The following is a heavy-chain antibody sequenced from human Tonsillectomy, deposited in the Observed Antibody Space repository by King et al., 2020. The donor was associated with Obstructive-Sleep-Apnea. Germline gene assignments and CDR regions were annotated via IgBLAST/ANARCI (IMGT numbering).Heavy chain of an antibody. V-gene: IGHV3-66*01. CDR2: VYSGGAT. J-gene: IGHJ4*02. D-gene: IGHD3-3*01. CDR1: GFTVSSNY. CDR3: ARGGFWSGYKYYFDY. Sequence: VQLVESGGGLVQPGGSLRLSCAASGFTVSSNYMSWVRQAPGKGLEWVSVVYSGGATYYADSVKGRFTISRDNSKNTLYLQMNSLRAEDTAVYYCARGGFWSGYKYYFDYWGQGTLVTVSS.